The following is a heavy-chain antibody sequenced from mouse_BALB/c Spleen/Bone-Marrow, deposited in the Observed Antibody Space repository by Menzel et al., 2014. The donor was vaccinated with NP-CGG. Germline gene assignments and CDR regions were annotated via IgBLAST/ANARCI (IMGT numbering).Heavy chain of an antibody. Sequence: EVKLVESGGGLVQPGDSLRLSCATSGFTFSDFYMDWVRQPPGKRLEWIAASRNKAKYYTTEYSASVKGRFIVSRDTSQSVLYLQMNAPRAEDTAIYYCARDVGYGNYFVYWGQGTLVTVSA. J-gene: IGHJ3*01. V-gene: IGHV7-1*02. D-gene: IGHD2-10*02. CDR3: ARDVGYGNYFVY. CDR1: GFTFSDFY. CDR2: SRNKAKYYTT.